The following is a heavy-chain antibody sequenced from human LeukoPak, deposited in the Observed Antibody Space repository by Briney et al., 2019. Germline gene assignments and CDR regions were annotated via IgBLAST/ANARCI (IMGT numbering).Heavy chain of an antibody. Sequence: SETLSLTCAVYGGSFSGYYWSWIRQPPGKGLEWIGEINHSGSTNYNPSLKSRVTISVDTSKNQFSLKLSSVTAADTAVYYCARAVLYYYDSSGYFFPTAYYFDYWGQGTLVTVSS. D-gene: IGHD3-22*01. CDR1: GGSFSGYY. J-gene: IGHJ4*02. CDR3: ARAVLYYYDSSGYFFPTAYYFDY. CDR2: INHSGST. V-gene: IGHV4-34*01.